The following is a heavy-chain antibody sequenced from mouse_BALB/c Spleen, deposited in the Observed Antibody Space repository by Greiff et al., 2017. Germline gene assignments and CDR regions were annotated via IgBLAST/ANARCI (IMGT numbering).Heavy chain of an antibody. Sequence: EVKVVESGGGLVKPGGSLKLSCAASGFTFSDYYMYWVRQTPEKRLEWVATISDGGSYTYYPESVKGRFTISRDDAKNNLYLQMSSLKSEDTALYYCASDGYFDYWGQGTTLTVSA. CDR2: ISDGGSYT. J-gene: IGHJ2*01. V-gene: IGHV5-4*02. CDR1: GFTFSDYY. CDR3: ASDGYFDY.